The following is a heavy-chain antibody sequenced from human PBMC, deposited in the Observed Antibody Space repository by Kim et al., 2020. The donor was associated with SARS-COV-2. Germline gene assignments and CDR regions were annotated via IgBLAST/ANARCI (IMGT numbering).Heavy chain of an antibody. Sequence: SETLSLTCAVYGGSFSGYYWSWIRQPPGKGLEWIGEINHSGSTNYNPSLKSRVTISVDTSKNQFSLKLSSVTAADTAVYYCARGGNVVVPADTVPNWFDPWGQGTLVTVSS. V-gene: IGHV4-34*01. CDR1: GGSFSGYY. CDR3: ARGGNVVVPADTVPNWFDP. CDR2: INHSGST. J-gene: IGHJ5*02. D-gene: IGHD2-2*01.